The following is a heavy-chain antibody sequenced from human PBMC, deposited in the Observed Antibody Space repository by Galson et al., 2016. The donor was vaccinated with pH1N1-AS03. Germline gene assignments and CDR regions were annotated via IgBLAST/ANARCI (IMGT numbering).Heavy chain of an antibody. V-gene: IGHV1-69*13. Sequence: SVKVPCKASGGTFATFAVSWVRQARGQGLEWMGGIIPLSGTTNYAQKFQGRLTITADDSTGTASMELSSLTSDDTAVYYCARDRYRDTSTDFYESAYWGQGTLVTVSS. CDR1: GGTFATFA. CDR3: ARDRYRDTSTDFYESAY. CDR2: IIPLSGTT. D-gene: IGHD2/OR15-2a*01. J-gene: IGHJ4*02.